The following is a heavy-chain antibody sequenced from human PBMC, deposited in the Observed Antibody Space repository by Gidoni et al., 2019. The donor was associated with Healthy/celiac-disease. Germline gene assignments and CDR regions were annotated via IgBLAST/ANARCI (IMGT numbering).Heavy chain of an antibody. D-gene: IGHD1-26*01. V-gene: IGHV3-23*01. CDR1: GFTFSSYA. CDR2: ISGSGGST. J-gene: IGHJ5*02. Sequence: EVQLLESGGGLVQPGGSLRLSCAASGFTFSSYAMSWVRSAQGNGLEWVSAISGSGGSTYYAYSVKGRFTISRDNSKNTLYLQMNSLRADDTAVYYCAKDPLPYSGSYYDPWGQGTLVTVSS. CDR3: AKDPLPYSGSYYDP.